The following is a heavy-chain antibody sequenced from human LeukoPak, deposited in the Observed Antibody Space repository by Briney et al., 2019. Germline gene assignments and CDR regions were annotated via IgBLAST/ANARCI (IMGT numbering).Heavy chain of an antibody. CDR2: INHSGST. D-gene: IGHD6-13*01. Sequence: AGGSLRLSCAASGFTFSSYAMSWVRQPPGKGLEWIGEINHSGSTNYNPSLKSRVTISVDTSKNQFSLKLSSVTAADTAVYYCARRGVYSSSWYGPQYFQHWGQGTLVTVSS. CDR1: GFTFSSYA. V-gene: IGHV4-34*01. CDR3: ARRGVYSSSWYGPQYFQH. J-gene: IGHJ1*01.